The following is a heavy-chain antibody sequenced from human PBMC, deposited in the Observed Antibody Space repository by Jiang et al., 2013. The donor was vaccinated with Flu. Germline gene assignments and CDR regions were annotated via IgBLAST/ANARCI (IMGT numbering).Heavy chain of an antibody. D-gene: IGHD3-10*01. J-gene: IGHJ6*02. CDR2: IYYSGST. CDR3: ARDDGSGRYGMDV. Sequence: GSGLVKPSQTLSLTCTVSGGSISSGGYYWSWIRQHPGKGLEWIGYIYYSGSTYYNPSLKSLVTISVDTSKNQFSLKLSSVTAADTAVYYCARDDGSGRYGMDVWGQGTTVTVSS. V-gene: IGHV4-31*01. CDR1: GGSISSGGYY.